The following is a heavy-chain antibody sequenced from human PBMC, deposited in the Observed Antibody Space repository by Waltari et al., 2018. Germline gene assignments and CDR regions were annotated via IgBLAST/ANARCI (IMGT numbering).Heavy chain of an antibody. CDR2: ISSSGSTI. CDR1: GFTFSSYE. V-gene: IGHV3-48*03. D-gene: IGHD1-26*01. Sequence: EVQLVESGGGLVQPGGSLRLSCAASGFTFSSYEMNWVRQAPGKGLEWVSYISSSGSTIYYADSVKGRFTISRDNAKNSLYLQMNSLRAEDTAVYYCASSGRRGSYLFDYWGQGTLVTVSS. J-gene: IGHJ4*02. CDR3: ASSGRRGSYLFDY.